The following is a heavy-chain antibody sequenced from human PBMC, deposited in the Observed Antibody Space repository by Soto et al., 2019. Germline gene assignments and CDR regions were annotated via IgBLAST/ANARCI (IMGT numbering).Heavy chain of an antibody. CDR3: AREARDRETGLVPAAIDGMDV. CDR2: IIPICGIA. V-gene: IGHV1-69*08. CDR1: GGTFSRYR. Sequence: QVQLVQSGAEVKKPGSSVQVSCKASGGTFSRYRITLVRQAPGHGLEWIGRIIPICGIASYAQKFQGRVTITADESTSTAYMELRSLGSDDTAVYYCAREARDRETGLVPAAIDGMDVW. D-gene: IGHD2-2*01. J-gene: IGHJ6*01.